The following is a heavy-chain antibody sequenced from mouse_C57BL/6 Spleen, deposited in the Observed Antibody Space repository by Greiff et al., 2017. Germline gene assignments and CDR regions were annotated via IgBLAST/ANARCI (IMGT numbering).Heavy chain of an antibody. Sequence: VQLQPSGAELVRPGASVTLSCNSSGYTFTDYEMHWVKQTPVHGLECICSIDPETGGPAYNQQFKGQAILTAYKSSSTAYMELRSLTSEDSAVDYCVIYVGYPSDVWGTGTTVTVAS. D-gene: IGHD2-3*01. CDR3: VIYVGYPSDV. CDR2: IDPETGGP. J-gene: IGHJ1*03. CDR1: GYTFTDYE. V-gene: IGHV1-15*01.